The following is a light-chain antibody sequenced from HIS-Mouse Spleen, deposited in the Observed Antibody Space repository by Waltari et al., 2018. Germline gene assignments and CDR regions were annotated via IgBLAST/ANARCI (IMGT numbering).Light chain of an antibody. CDR3: SSYTSSSTPVV. V-gene: IGLV2-14*01. CDR1: SSDVVGYNY. Sequence: QSALTQPASVSGSPGQSFTISCTGTSSDVVGYNYVSGYQQHPGKAPKLMIYEVSNRPSGVSNRFSGSKSGNTASLTISGRQAEDEADYYCSSYTSSSTPVVFGGGTKLTVL. CDR2: EVS. J-gene: IGLJ2*01.